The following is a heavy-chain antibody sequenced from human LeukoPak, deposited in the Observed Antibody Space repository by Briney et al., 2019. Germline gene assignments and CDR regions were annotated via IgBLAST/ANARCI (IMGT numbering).Heavy chain of an antibody. CDR1: GLTFSSYS. D-gene: IGHD3-22*01. CDR2: ISGSGGST. J-gene: IGHJ4*02. Sequence: GGSLRLSCAPSGLTFSSYSMSWVRQAPGKGLEWVSSISGSGGSTYYADSVKGRFTISRDNSKNTLDLQINSLRAEETAVYYCAKDRGGYYYDSSGYYNYWGQGTLVTVSS. CDR3: AKDRGGYYYDSSGYYNY. V-gene: IGHV3-23*01.